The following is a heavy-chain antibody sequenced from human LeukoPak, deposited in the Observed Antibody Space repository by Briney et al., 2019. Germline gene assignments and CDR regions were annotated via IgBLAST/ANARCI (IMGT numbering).Heavy chain of an antibody. V-gene: IGHV1-3*01. CDR1: GYTFSSYA. D-gene: IGHD2-15*01. Sequence: SVKVSCKGSGYTFSSYAIHWVRQAPGQGLEWMGWINAGNGDTKYSQKFQGRVTITRDTSATTAYMELSSLRSEDTAVYYCTRGTGCTGGSCSYYGMDVWGQGTTVTVSS. J-gene: IGHJ6*02. CDR2: INAGNGDT. CDR3: TRGTGCTGGSCSYYGMDV.